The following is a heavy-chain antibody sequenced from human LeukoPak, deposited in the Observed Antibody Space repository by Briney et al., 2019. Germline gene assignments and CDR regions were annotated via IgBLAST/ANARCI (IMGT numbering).Heavy chain of an antibody. V-gene: IGHV3-23*01. Sequence: GGSLRLSCAASGFTFSSYAMSWVRQAPGKGLEWVSGILDSGYSTYYANSVKGRFTISRDNSNNALYLQMNSPRAEDTAVYYCAKLGGHPLHNYYVGVWGKGTTVAVSS. CDR3: AKLGGHPLHNYYVGV. CDR2: ILDSGYST. J-gene: IGHJ6*03. CDR1: GFTFSSYA. D-gene: IGHD3-16*01.